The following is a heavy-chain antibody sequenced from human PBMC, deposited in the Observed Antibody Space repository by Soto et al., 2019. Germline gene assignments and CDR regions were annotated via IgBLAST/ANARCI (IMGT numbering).Heavy chain of an antibody. CDR3: ARSDDFWSGYYPGGFDY. CDR2: ISGSGGST. D-gene: IGHD3-3*01. V-gene: IGHV3-23*01. CDR1: GFTFSSYA. Sequence: GGSLRLSCAASGFTFSSYAMSWVRQAPGKGLEWVSAISGSGGSTYYADSVKGRFTISRDNSKNTLYLQMNSLRAEDTAVYYCARSDDFWSGYYPGGFDYWGQGTLVTVSS. J-gene: IGHJ4*02.